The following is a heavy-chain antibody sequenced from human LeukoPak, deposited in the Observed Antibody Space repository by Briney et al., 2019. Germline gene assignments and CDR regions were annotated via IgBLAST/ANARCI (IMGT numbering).Heavy chain of an antibody. V-gene: IGHV3-9*01. J-gene: IGHJ1*01. CDR1: GFTFDDYA. CDR2: ISWNSGSI. CDR3: AGPLGSPYFHH. D-gene: IGHD3-10*01. Sequence: GGSLRLSCAASGFTFDDYAMHWVRQAPGKGLEWVSGISWNSGSIGYADSVKGRFTISRDNAKNSLYLQMNSLRVEDTAVYYCAGPLGSPYFHHWGQGTLVTVSS.